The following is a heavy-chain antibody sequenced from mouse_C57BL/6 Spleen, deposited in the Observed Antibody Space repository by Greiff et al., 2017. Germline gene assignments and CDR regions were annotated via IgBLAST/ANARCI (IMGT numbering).Heavy chain of an antibody. J-gene: IGHJ2*01. V-gene: IGHV1-80*01. CDR3: ARWGPHTGYFDD. D-gene: IGHD1-1*01. CDR2: IYPGDGDT. CDR1: GYAFSSYW. Sequence: QVQLQQSGAELVKPGASVKISCKASGYAFSSYWMNWVKQRPGKGVEWIGQIYPGDGDTNYNGKIKGKATLTADKSSSTAYMQLSSLTSEESAVDFCARWGPHTGYFDDWGQGTTLTVAS.